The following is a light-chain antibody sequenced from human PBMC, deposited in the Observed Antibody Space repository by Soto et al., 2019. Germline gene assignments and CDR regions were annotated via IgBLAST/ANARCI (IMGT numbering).Light chain of an antibody. CDR3: QSYDNSLSGSGV. J-gene: IGLJ1*01. Sequence: QSVLTQPPSVSGAPGQRVTISCTGSSSNIGAGYDVHWYQQLPGTAPKLLIYANSNRPSGVPDRFSGSKSGTSASLAITGLQAEDEGDYYCQSYDNSLSGSGVFGTGTKLTVL. CDR2: ANS. V-gene: IGLV1-40*01. CDR1: SSNIGAGYD.